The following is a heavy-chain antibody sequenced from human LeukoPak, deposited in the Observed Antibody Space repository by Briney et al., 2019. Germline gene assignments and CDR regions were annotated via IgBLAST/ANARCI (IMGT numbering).Heavy chain of an antibody. Sequence: ASVKVSCKASGYTFTSYGISRVRQAPGQGLEWMGWISAYNGNTNYAQKLQGRVTMTTDTSTSTAYMELRSLRSDDTAVYYCARDGHDYGDYDWFDPWGQGTLVTVSS. V-gene: IGHV1-18*01. CDR1: GYTFTSYG. D-gene: IGHD4-17*01. CDR2: ISAYNGNT. J-gene: IGHJ5*02. CDR3: ARDGHDYGDYDWFDP.